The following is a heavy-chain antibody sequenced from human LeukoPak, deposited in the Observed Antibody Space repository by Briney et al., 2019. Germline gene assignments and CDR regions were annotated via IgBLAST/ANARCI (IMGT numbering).Heavy chain of an antibody. Sequence: SETLSLTCAVYGGSFSGYYWSWIRQPPGKGLEWIGEINHSGSTNYNPSLKSRVTISVDTSKNQFSLKLSSVTAADTAVYYCARQPTFWSGFFDYWGQGTLVTVSS. CDR2: INHSGST. CDR3: ARQPTFWSGFFDY. D-gene: IGHD3-3*01. CDR1: GGSFSGYY. J-gene: IGHJ4*02. V-gene: IGHV4-34*01.